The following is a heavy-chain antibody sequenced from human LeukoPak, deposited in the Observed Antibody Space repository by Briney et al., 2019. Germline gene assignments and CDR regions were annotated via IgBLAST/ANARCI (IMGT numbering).Heavy chain of an antibody. CDR2: IYYSGNT. Sequence: PSETLSLTCTVSGDSISSSIYYWGWIRQPPGKGLEWIGNIYYSGNTYYNPSLKSRVTISVDTSKNWFSLRLSSVTAADTAVYYCARVGSSSWSDRNWFDPWGQGTLVTVSS. CDR3: ARVGSSSWSDRNWFDP. CDR1: GDSISSSIYY. V-gene: IGHV4-39*01. D-gene: IGHD6-13*01. J-gene: IGHJ5*02.